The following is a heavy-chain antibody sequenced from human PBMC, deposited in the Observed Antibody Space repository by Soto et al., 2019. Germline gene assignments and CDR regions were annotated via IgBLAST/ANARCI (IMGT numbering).Heavy chain of an antibody. D-gene: IGHD2-15*01. CDR3: AKRDCSGGRCYWGFDY. J-gene: IGHJ4*02. CDR1: GFTFGSYD. V-gene: IGHV3-23*01. CDR2: VSASGSIT. Sequence: GGSLRLSCAASGFTFGSYDLNWVRQAPGKGLEWVSGVSASGSITSYADSAKGRFTISRDNAKNTVFLQMTGLRAEDTAVYFCAKRDCSGGRCYWGFDYWGQGTRGTVSS.